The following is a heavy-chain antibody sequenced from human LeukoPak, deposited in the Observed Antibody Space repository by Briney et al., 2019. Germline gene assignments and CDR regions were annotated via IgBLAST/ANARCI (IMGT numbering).Heavy chain of an antibody. V-gene: IGHV1-18*01. CDR3: ARGPRVLDILTGSPLNY. J-gene: IGHJ4*02. CDR2: ISAYNGNT. Sequence: GASVKVSCKASGYTFTSYGISWVRQAPGQGLEWMGWISAYNGNTNYAQKLQGRVTMTTDTSTSTAYMELRSLRSDDTAVYYCARGPRVLDILTGSPLNYWGQGTLVTVFS. D-gene: IGHD3-9*01. CDR1: GYTFTSYG.